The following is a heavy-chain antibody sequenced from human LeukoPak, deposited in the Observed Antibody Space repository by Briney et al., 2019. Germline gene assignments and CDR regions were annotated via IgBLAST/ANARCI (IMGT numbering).Heavy chain of an antibody. D-gene: IGHD3-22*01. CDR3: ARRSRVMIVVVTSYDYFDY. CDR2: IYYSGST. J-gene: IGHJ4*02. Sequence: SETLSLTCTVSGGSISSSSYYWGWIRQPPGKGLEWIGSIYYSGSTYYNPSLKSRVTISVDTSKNQFSLKLSSVTAADTAVYYCARRSRVMIVVVTSYDYFDYWGQGTLVTVSS. CDR1: GGSISSSSYY. V-gene: IGHV4-39*07.